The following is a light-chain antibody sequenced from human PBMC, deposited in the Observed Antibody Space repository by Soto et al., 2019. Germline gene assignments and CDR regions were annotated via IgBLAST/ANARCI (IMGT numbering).Light chain of an antibody. Sequence: DIVMTHSPATLSVSLGERATLSWRASESVSSKLAWSQQKPGQAPRLLIHGASNRATGIPARFSGSGSGTDFTLTISSLEPEDFAVYYCQRCSNWPITFGQGTRLEI. CDR2: GAS. CDR1: ESVSSK. J-gene: IGKJ5*01. V-gene: IGKV3-11*01. CDR3: QRCSNWPIT.